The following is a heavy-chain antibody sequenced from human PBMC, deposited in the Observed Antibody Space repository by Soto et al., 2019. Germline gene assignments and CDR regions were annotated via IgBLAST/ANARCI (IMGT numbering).Heavy chain of an antibody. D-gene: IGHD1-7*01. J-gene: IGHJ4*02. CDR3: ARVYIITGTTSYIDY. Sequence: ASVKVSCTASGYTFTSYGISWVRQAPGQGLEWMGWISAYNGNTNYAQKLQGRVTMTTDTSTSTAYMELRSLRSDDTAVYYCARVYIITGTTSYIDYWGQGTLVTVSS. V-gene: IGHV1-18*01. CDR2: ISAYNGNT. CDR1: GYTFTSYG.